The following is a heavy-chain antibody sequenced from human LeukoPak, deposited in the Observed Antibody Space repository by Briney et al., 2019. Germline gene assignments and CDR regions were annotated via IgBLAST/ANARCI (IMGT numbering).Heavy chain of an antibody. Sequence: PSQTLSLTCTVSGDSITSVGYSWIWLRQPAGKRLQLIGRIYKSGGTNYNPSLNSRVTMSVDTSKNQFSLQMTSVTAADTAVYYCARDHSDCRGGGCSGYFQHWGQGTLVTVSS. J-gene: IGHJ1*01. V-gene: IGHV4-61*02. CDR2: IYKSGGT. CDR3: ARDHSDCRGGGCSGYFQH. CDR1: GDSITSVGYS. D-gene: IGHD2-15*01.